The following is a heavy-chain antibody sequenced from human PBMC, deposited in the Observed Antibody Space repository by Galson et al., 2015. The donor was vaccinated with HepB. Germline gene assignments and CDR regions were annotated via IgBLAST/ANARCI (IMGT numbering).Heavy chain of an antibody. CDR3: ARQTRGLAAAGNLYGMDV. D-gene: IGHD6-13*01. CDR2: IGPSDSYT. J-gene: IGHJ6*02. V-gene: IGHV5-10-1*01. Sequence: QSGAEVKKPGESLRISCKGSGYSFTSYWISWVRQMPGKGLEWMGRIGPSDSYTNYSPSFQGHVTISADKSISTAYLQWSSLKASDTAMYYCARQTRGLAAAGNLYGMDVWGQGTTVTVSS. CDR1: GYSFTSYW.